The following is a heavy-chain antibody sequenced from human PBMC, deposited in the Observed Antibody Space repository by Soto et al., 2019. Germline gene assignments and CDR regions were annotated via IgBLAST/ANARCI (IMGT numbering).Heavy chain of an antibody. J-gene: IGHJ4*02. CDR1: GDSLNSTSYY. V-gene: IGHV4-39*02. CDR3: ARQPVRVALISSLGGYFDS. Sequence: QLQLQESRPGLVKPSETLSLTCTVSGDSLNSTSYYWGWIRQPPGKGLEWIGSIYYGGTTYYNSSLKSRVTMSVDTSKNLFSLRLTSVTAADTAVYYCARQPVRVALISSLGGYFDSWGRGTLVTVSS. D-gene: IGHD2-15*01. CDR2: IYYGGTT.